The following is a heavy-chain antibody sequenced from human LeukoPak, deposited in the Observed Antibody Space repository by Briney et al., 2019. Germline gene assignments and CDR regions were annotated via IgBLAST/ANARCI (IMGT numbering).Heavy chain of an antibody. D-gene: IGHD3-10*01. J-gene: IGHJ4*02. CDR3: VTETSGSFHY. V-gene: IGHV3-15*01. Sequence: GGSLRLSCAASGFTFSNAWMNWVRQAPGEGLEWVGLFKSKTNGGTTDYAAPVKGRFTMSRDDSENTLYLQMNNLKTEDTAVYYCVTETSGSFHYWGQGTLVTVSS. CDR2: FKSKTNGGTT. CDR1: GFTFSNAW.